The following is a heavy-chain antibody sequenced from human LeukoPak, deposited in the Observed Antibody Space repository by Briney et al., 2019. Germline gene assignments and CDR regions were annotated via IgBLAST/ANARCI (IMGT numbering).Heavy chain of an antibody. CDR1: GYTFTGYY. D-gene: IGHD3-9*01. CDR3: ASGGGRYDILTCSLGIDY. CDR2: INPNSGGT. J-gene: IGHJ4*02. V-gene: IGHV1-2*02. Sequence: ASVKVSCKASGYTFTGYYMHWVRQAPGQGLEWMGWINPNSGGTNYAQKFQGRVTMTRDTSISTAYMELSRLRSDDTAVYYCASGGGRYDILTCSLGIDYWGQGTLVTVSS.